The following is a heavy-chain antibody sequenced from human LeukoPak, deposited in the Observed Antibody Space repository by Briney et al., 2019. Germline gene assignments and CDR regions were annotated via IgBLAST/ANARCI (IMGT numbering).Heavy chain of an antibody. J-gene: IGHJ5*02. CDR1: GYTLTELS. V-gene: IGHV1-24*01. Sequence: ASVKVSCKVSGYTLTELSMHWVRQAPGKGLEWMGGFDPEDGETIYAQKFQGRVTMTEDTSTDTAYMELSSLRSEDAAVYYCARSTLPTIFGVVTIRGNWFDPWGQGTLVTVSS. CDR2: FDPEDGET. CDR3: ARSTLPTIFGVVTIRGNWFDP. D-gene: IGHD3-3*01.